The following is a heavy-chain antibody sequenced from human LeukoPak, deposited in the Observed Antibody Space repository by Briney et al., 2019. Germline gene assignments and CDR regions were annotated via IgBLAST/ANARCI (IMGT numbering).Heavy chain of an antibody. CDR3: ARGYMGSGTGLVDY. J-gene: IGHJ4*02. Sequence: GGSLRLSCAASGFTFSSYSMNWARQAPGKGLEWVSYISSSSSTIYYADSVKGRFTISRDNAKNSLYLQMNSLRAEDTAVYYCARGYMGSGTGLVDYWGQGTLVTVSS. D-gene: IGHD1-26*01. CDR1: GFTFSSYS. V-gene: IGHV3-48*01. CDR2: ISSSSSTI.